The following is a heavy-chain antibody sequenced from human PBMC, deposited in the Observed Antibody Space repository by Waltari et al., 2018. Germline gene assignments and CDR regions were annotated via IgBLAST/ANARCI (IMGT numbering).Heavy chain of an antibody. J-gene: IGHJ4*02. D-gene: IGHD6-19*01. CDR2: IYPGDSDT. CDR3: ARRGSGWSTYYFDY. V-gene: IGHV5-51*01. Sequence: WVRQMPGKGLEWMGIIYPGDSDTRYSPSFQGQVTISADKSISTAYLQWSSLKASDTAMYYCARRGSGWSTYYFDYWGQGTLVTVSS.